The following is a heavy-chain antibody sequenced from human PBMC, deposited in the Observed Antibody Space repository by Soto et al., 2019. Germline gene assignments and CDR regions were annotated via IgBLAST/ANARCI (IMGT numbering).Heavy chain of an antibody. J-gene: IGHJ6*03. CDR1: GFTFSSYS. V-gene: IGHV3-21*01. CDR3: ARPWGHYYYYYYMDV. CDR2: ISSSSGYI. D-gene: IGHD7-27*01. Sequence: EVQLVESGGGLVKPGGSLRLSCAASGFTFSSYSMNWVRQAPGKGLEWVSAISSSSGYIYYADSVKGRFTISRDNAKNTLYLQMNSLRAEDTAVYYCARPWGHYYYYYYMDVWGKGTTVTVSS.